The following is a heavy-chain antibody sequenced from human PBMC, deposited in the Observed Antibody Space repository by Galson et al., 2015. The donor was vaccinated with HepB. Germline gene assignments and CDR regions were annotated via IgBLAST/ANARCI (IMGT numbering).Heavy chain of an antibody. Sequence: SLRLSCAASGFTFSNYAMSWVRQAPGKGLEWVSVISDSGGSTYYADSVKGRFTISRDNFKKTLYLQMKSPRAEDTAVYYCAKEGHWRAYGDFGYWGQGTPVTVSS. J-gene: IGHJ4*02. D-gene: IGHD2-21*01. CDR3: AKEGHWRAYGDFGY. CDR1: GFTFSNYA. CDR2: ISDSGGST. V-gene: IGHV3-23*01.